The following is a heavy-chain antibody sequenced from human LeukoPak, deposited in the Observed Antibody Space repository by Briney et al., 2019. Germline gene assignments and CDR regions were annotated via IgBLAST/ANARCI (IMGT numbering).Heavy chain of an antibody. D-gene: IGHD2-21*02. CDR3: ARGPPYCGGDCSPFDY. J-gene: IGHJ4*02. CDR1: GYTFTGYY. CDR2: INPNSGGT. Sequence: GASVKVSCKASGYTFTGYYMHWVRQAPGQGLEWMGWINPNSGGTNYAQKFQGRVTMTRGTSISTAYMELSRLRSDDTAVYYCARGPPYCGGDCSPFDYWGQGTLVTVSS. V-gene: IGHV1-2*02.